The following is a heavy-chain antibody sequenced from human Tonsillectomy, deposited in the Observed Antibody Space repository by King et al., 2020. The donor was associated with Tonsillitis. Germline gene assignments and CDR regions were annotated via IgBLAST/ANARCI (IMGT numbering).Heavy chain of an antibody. CDR1: GFTFSSYA. D-gene: IGHD3-16*02. Sequence: VQLVESGGGLVQPGGSLRLSCAASGFTFSSYAMTWVRQAPGKGLEWVSVISGSGGSTYYADSVKGRFTISRDNSKNTLYLQMNSLRTEDTAVYYCANSLPDSDYVWRSYRWGCDYWGQGTLVTVSS. CDR3: ANSLPDSDYVWRSYRWGCDY. CDR2: ISGSGGST. J-gene: IGHJ4*02. V-gene: IGHV3-23*04.